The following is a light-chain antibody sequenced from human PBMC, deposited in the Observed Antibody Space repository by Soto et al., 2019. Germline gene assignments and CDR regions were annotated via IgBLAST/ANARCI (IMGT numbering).Light chain of an antibody. CDR3: ISYIPSSTTHWV. CDR1: NSDVGGYDP. V-gene: IGLV2-14*03. CDR2: DVY. J-gene: IGLJ3*02. Sequence: QSALTQPASVSGSPGQSITISCTGTNSDVGGYDPVSWYQHHPGKAPKLLIFDVYNRPSGISDRFSGSKSGDTASLTISGLQADDEADYYCISYIPSSTTHWVFGGGTKLTVL.